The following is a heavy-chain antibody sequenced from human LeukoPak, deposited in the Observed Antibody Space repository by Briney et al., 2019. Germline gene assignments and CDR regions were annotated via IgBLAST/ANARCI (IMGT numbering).Heavy chain of an antibody. CDR3: ASHDVGVGYALDY. D-gene: IGHD3-16*01. CDR1: GGSFSGYY. Sequence: SETLSLTCAVYGGSFSGYYWSWIRQPPGKGLEWIGEINHSGSTNYNSSLKSRVTISVDTSKNQFSLKLSSVTAADTAVYYCASHDVGVGYALDYWGQGTLVTVSS. J-gene: IGHJ4*02. CDR2: INHSGST. V-gene: IGHV4-34*01.